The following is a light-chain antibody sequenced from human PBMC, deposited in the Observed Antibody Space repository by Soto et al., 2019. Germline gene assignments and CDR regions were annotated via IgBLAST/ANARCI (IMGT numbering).Light chain of an antibody. CDR3: QQYNKWPRT. CDR1: HSISSN. Sequence: IVMTHSPATLSVSPGDIATLSFRAIHSISSNLAWYQQKPGQAPRLLMFRTSSRATGFPARFSGSGSGTDFTLTISRLEPEDFAVYYCQQYNKWPRTFGQGTKVDIK. J-gene: IGKJ1*01. V-gene: IGKV3-15*01. CDR2: RTS.